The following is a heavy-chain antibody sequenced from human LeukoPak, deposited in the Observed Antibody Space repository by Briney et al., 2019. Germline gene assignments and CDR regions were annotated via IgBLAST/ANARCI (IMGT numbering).Heavy chain of an antibody. CDR2: ISSNGGST. V-gene: IGHV3-64*01. CDR1: GFTFSSYA. D-gene: IGHD1-14*01. Sequence: PGGSLRLSCAASGFTFSSYAMHWVRQAPGKGLEYVSAISSNGGSTYYANSVKGRFTISRDDSKNTLYLQMGSLRAEDMAVYYCAGDRDRKRLSYYYMDVWGKGTTVTVSS. CDR3: AGDRDRKRLSYYYMDV. J-gene: IGHJ6*03.